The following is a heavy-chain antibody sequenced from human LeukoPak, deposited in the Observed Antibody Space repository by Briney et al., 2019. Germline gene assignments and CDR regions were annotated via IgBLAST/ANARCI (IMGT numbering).Heavy chain of an antibody. Sequence: SETLSLTCTVSGGSISSYYWSWIRQPAGKGLEWIGRIYTSGSTNYNPSLKSRVTMSVDTSKNQFSLKLSSVTAADTAVYYCARDYDYGDYSGAFDIWGQGTMVTVSS. D-gene: IGHD4-17*01. CDR2: IYTSGST. CDR3: ARDYDYGDYSGAFDI. J-gene: IGHJ3*02. V-gene: IGHV4-4*07. CDR1: GGSISSYY.